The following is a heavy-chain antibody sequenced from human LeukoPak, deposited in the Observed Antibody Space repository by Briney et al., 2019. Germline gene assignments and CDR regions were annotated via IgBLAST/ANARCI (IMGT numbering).Heavy chain of an antibody. CDR3: ARGDRTDTYYCDSSGSRPFDY. J-gene: IGHJ4*02. CDR1: GGSFSGYY. V-gene: IGHV4-34*01. CDR2: INHSGST. D-gene: IGHD3-22*01. Sequence: SETLSLTCAVYGGSFSGYYWSWIRQPPGKGLEWIGEINHSGSTNYNPSLKSRVTISVDTSKNQFSLKLSSVTAADTAVYYCARGDRTDTYYCDSSGSRPFDYWGQGTLVTVSS.